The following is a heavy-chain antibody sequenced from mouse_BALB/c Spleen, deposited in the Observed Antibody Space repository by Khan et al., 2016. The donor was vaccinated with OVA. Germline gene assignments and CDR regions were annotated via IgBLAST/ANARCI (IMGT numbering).Heavy chain of an antibody. CDR3: ARVYGGDFDY. J-gene: IGHJ2*02. Sequence: VQLKESGPGLVKPSQSLSLTCTVTGYSITSDYAWNWIRQFPGNKLEWMGFISYSGNTKYNPSLKSRFSITRDTSKNQFFLQLNSVTTEYTATYYCARVYGGDFDYWGQGTSLTVSS. V-gene: IGHV3-2*02. CDR2: ISYSGNT. CDR1: GYSITSDYA. D-gene: IGHD1-1*01.